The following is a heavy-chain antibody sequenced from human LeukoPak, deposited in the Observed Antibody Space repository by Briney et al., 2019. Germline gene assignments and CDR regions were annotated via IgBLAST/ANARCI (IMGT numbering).Heavy chain of an antibody. CDR1: GYTLTGYY. V-gene: IGHV1-2*02. CDR3: ARGGGCTNGVCYISYYYYYMDV. D-gene: IGHD2-8*01. Sequence: ASVKVSCKASGYTLTGYYMHWVRQAPGQGLEWMGWINPNSGGTNYAQKFQGRVTMTRDTSISTAYMELSRLRSDDTAVYYCARGGGCTNGVCYISYYYYYMDVWGKGTTVTVSS. CDR2: INPNSGGT. J-gene: IGHJ6*03.